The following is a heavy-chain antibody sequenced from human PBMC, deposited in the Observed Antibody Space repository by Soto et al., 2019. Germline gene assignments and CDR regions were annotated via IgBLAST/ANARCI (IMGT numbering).Heavy chain of an antibody. D-gene: IGHD3-22*01. Sequence: GGSLRLSCAASGFTFSSYAMSWVRQAPGKGLEWVSAISGSGGSTYYADSVKGRFTISRDNSKNTLYLQMNSLRAEDTAVYYCAKDGEYYYDSSGPPGWYFDYWGQGTLVTVSS. CDR2: ISGSGGST. V-gene: IGHV3-23*01. CDR1: GFTFSSYA. J-gene: IGHJ4*02. CDR3: AKDGEYYYDSSGPPGWYFDY.